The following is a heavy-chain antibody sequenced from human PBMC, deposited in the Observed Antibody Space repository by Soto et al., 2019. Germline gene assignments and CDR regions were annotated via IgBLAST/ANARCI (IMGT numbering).Heavy chain of an antibody. CDR3: ARGSQLERGARDI. V-gene: IGHV4-31*03. Sequence: QVQLQESGPGLVKPSQTLSLTCSVSGVSINSGGYYWSWIRHHPGKGLEWIGYIYYTGHTFYNESLKSRVAMSLDTSKNQFSLKLNSVTAADTAVYYCARGSQLERGARDILGQGTMVTVSS. CDR2: IYYTGHT. J-gene: IGHJ3*02. D-gene: IGHD1-1*01. CDR1: GVSINSGGYY.